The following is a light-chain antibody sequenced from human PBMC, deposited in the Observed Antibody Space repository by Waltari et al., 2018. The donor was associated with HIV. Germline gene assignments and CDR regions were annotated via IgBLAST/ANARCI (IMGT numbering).Light chain of an antibody. J-gene: IGLJ6*01. V-gene: IGLV2-14*01. CDR2: EVS. CDR1: DLTDYDY. Sequence: QSALTQPASVSGSPGQSITISCDLTDYDYVSLYQRHPGNAPKVIIYEVSHRPSGLSNRFSGSKSGNTATLTISGLQPEDEADYFCTSYISSSAPVFGRGTKVTVL. CDR3: TSYISSSAPV.